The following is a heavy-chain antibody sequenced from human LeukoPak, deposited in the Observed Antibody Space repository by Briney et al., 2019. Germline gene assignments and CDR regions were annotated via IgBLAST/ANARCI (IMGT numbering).Heavy chain of an antibody. CDR2: ISSDGRKK. CDR3: ARDPSSSWYSYYFEF. J-gene: IGHJ4*02. CDR1: GFTFSSYE. Sequence: GGSLRLSCAASGFTFSSYEMNWVRQAPGKGLEWVAVISSDGRKKSYADSVKGRFTTSRDNSKNTLYLQMDSLRSDDTAIYYCARDPSSSWYSYYFEFWGQGTLVTVTS. V-gene: IGHV3-30*04. D-gene: IGHD6-13*01.